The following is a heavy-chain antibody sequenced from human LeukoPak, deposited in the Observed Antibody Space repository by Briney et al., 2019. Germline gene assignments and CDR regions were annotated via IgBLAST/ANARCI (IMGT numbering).Heavy chain of an antibody. D-gene: IGHD3-22*01. Sequence: SETLSLTCTVSGGSISSSSNYWGWIRQPPGKGLEWIGSIYYSGSTYYNPSLKSRVTISVDTSKNQFSLKLSSVTAADTAVYYCAPQRAYYYDSSGRILGDAFDIWGQGTMVTVSS. CDR1: GGSISSSSNY. V-gene: IGHV4-39*01. CDR2: IYYSGST. CDR3: APQRAYYYDSSGRILGDAFDI. J-gene: IGHJ3*02.